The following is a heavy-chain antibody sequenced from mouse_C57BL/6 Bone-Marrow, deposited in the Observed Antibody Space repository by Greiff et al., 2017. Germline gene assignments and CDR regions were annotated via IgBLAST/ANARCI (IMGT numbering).Heavy chain of an antibody. V-gene: IGHV1-15*01. CDR1: GYTFTDYE. CDR3: TRSYYYGSSYAY. CDR2: IDPETGGT. D-gene: IGHD1-1*01. J-gene: IGHJ3*01. Sequence: VKLQESGAELVRPGASVTLSCKASGYTFTDYEMHWVKQTPVHGLEWIGAIDPETGGTAYNQKFKGKAILTADKSSSTAYMELRSLTSEDSAVYYCTRSYYYGSSYAYWGQGTLVTVSA.